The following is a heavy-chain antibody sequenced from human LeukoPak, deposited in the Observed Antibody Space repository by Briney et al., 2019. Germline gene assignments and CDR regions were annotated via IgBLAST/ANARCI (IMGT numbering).Heavy chain of an antibody. CDR3: ARVWGGSGWYRYTYYYYYYMDV. CDR2: MNPNSGNT. J-gene: IGHJ6*03. CDR1: GYTFTEYY. V-gene: IGHV1-8*01. Sequence: ASVKVSCKTSGYTFTEYYIHWVRQAPGQGLEWMGWMNPNSGNTGYAQKFQGRVTMTRNTSISTAYMELSSLRSEDTAVYYCARVWGGSGWYRYTYYYYYYMDVWGKGTTVTISS. D-gene: IGHD6-19*01.